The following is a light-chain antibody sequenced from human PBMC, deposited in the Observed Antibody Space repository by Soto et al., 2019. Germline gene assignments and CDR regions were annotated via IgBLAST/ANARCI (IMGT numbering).Light chain of an antibody. Sequence: EIVLTQSPGTLSLSPGERATLSCRASQSVSSSYLAWYQQKPGQAPRLLIYGASSRATGIPDRFSGSGSGTYCTLTISRLEPEDFAVYYCQQYCSSPPTFGPGTKVDIK. CDR2: GAS. CDR3: QQYCSSPPT. CDR1: QSVSSSY. V-gene: IGKV3-20*01. J-gene: IGKJ3*01.